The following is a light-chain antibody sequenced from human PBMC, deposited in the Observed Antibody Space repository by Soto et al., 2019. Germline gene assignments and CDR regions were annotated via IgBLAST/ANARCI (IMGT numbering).Light chain of an antibody. V-gene: IGLV2-14*01. J-gene: IGLJ3*02. CDR1: SRDVGAYNY. Sequence: QSVLAQPASVSGSPGQSISISCTGSSRDVGAYNYVAWYQQQPGKAPKLLIYEVDNRPSGISHRFSGSKSGNTASLTISGLQTEDEADYYCSSYTVINTAVFGGGTKVTVL. CDR2: EVD. CDR3: SSYTVINTAV.